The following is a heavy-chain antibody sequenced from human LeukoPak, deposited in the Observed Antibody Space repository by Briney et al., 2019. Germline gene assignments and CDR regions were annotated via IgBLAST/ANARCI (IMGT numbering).Heavy chain of an antibody. D-gene: IGHD3-9*01. CDR3: ARVGKSYDVLTGYMYNWSDP. V-gene: IGHV1-2*02. CDR1: GYTFTGYY. CDR2: INPNSGGT. J-gene: IGHJ5*02. Sequence: GASVKVSCKASGYTFTGYYMHWVRQAPGQGLEWMGWINPNSGGTNYAQKFQGRVTMTRDTSISTAYMELSRLRSDDTAVYYCARVGKSYDVLTGYMYNWSDPWGQGTLVTVSS.